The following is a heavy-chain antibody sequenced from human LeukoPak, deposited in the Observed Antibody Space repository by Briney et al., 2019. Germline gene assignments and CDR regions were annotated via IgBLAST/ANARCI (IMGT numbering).Heavy chain of an antibody. CDR2: SYHSGST. Sequence: SETLSLTCTVSGGSISSDNWSWLRQPPGKGLGYIGCSYHSGSTNYNPSLNSRVTISIDTSKNHFSLKLNSVTAADTAVYYCARGGHYYASGSYLAYWGQGTLVTVSS. V-gene: IGHV4-59*01. J-gene: IGHJ4*02. D-gene: IGHD3-10*01. CDR1: GGSISSDN. CDR3: ARGGHYYASGSYLAY.